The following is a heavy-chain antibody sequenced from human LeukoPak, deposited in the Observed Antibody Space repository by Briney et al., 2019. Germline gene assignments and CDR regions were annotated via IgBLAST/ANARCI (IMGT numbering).Heavy chain of an antibody. J-gene: IGHJ4*02. Sequence: PGGSLRLSCAASGFTVSSNYMSWVRQAPGKGLEWVSVIYSGGSTYYADSVKGRFTISRDNSKNTLYLQMNSLRAEDTAVYYCVVGPRWPYYYDSSGALDYWGQGTLVTVSS. CDR1: GFTVSSNY. D-gene: IGHD3-22*01. CDR2: IYSGGST. V-gene: IGHV3-53*01. CDR3: VVGPRWPYYYDSSGALDY.